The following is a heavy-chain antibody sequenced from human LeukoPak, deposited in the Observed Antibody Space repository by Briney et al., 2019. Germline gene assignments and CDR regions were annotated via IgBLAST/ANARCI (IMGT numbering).Heavy chain of an antibody. Sequence: ASVKVSSKASGYTLTDYYLHWVRQAPGQGLEWMGRINPNSGGSNYAQKFQGRVTMTRDTSISMVYMELSSLRSDDTAVYYCAGGLRYTCEYWGQGTLVTVSS. J-gene: IGHJ4*02. CDR2: INPNSGGS. V-gene: IGHV1-2*06. CDR1: GYTLTDYY. D-gene: IGHD1-14*01. CDR3: AGGLRYTCEY.